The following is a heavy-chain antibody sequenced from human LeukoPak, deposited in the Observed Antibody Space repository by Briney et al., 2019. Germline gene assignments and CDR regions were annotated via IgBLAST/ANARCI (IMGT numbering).Heavy chain of an antibody. CDR1: GFTFSGRW. CDR2: INGDGGIT. J-gene: IGHJ4*02. Sequence: PGGSLRLSCAASGFTFSGRWMHWVRQGPGKGLVWVSRINGDGGITTYADSVKGRFTISRDNAKNTLYLQMNSLRAEDTAVYFCAREQPVESAVDYWGQGTLVTVSS. D-gene: IGHD6-6*01. CDR3: AREQPVESAVDY. V-gene: IGHV3-74*01.